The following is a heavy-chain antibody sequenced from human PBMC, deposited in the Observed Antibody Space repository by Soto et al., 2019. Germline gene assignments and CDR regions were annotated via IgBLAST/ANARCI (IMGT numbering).Heavy chain of an antibody. J-gene: IGHJ4*02. CDR1: RDTFSSYS. D-gene: IGHD2-21*01. CDR3: ARVPARDEHRSLDY. Sequence: SVKVSCKASRDTFSSYSLSWVRQFPGQGLEWMGRIIPILGIANYAQKFQGRVTITADKSTSTAYMELSSLRSEDTAVYCCARVPARDEHRSLDYWRKRTLVIVSS. CDR2: IIPILGIA. V-gene: IGHV1-69*04.